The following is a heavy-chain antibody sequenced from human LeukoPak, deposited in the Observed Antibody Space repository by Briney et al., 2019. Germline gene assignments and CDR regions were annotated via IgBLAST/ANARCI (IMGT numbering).Heavy chain of an antibody. V-gene: IGHV1-2*02. CDR1: GYTFTGYY. J-gene: IGHJ5*02. Sequence: ASVKVSCKASGYTFTGYYMHWVRQAPGQGLEWMGWINPNSGGTNFAQKFQGRVTMTRDTSISTVYMELSSLRSEDTAVYYCASTGYLLSDKGSNWFDPWGQGTLVTVPS. CDR2: INPNSGGT. CDR3: ASTGYLLSDKGSNWFDP. D-gene: IGHD2-15*01.